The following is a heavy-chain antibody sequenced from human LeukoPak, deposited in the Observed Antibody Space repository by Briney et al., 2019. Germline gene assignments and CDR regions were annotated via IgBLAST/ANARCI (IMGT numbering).Heavy chain of an antibody. CDR1: GGSISSSSYY. Sequence: SETLSLTCTVSGGSISSSSYYWGWIRQPPGKGLEWIGSIYYSGSTYYNPSLKSRVTISVDTSKNQFSLKLSSVTAADTAVYYCGCTDSSGYYYQDYWGQGTLVTVSS. CDR3: GCTDSSGYYYQDY. V-gene: IGHV4-39*01. CDR2: IYYSGST. D-gene: IGHD3-22*01. J-gene: IGHJ4*02.